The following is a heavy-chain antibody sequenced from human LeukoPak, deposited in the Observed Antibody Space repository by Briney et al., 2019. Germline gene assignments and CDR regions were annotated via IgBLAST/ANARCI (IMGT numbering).Heavy chain of an antibody. Sequence: GRSLRPSCAASGFTFSSYAMHWVRQAPGKGLEWVAVISYDGSNKYYADSVKGRFTISRDNSKNTLYLQMNSLRAEDTAVYYCARVFYSSGWYGNFDYWGQGTLVTVSS. CDR3: ARVFYSSGWYGNFDY. V-gene: IGHV3-30*04. J-gene: IGHJ4*02. CDR1: GFTFSSYA. CDR2: ISYDGSNK. D-gene: IGHD6-19*01.